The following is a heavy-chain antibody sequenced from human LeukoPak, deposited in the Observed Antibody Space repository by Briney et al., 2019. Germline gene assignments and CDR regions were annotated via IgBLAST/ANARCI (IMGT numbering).Heavy chain of an antibody. J-gene: IGHJ3*02. Sequence: ASVKVSCKASGYTFTSYGISWVRQAPGQGLEWMGWISAYNGNTNYAQKLQGRVTMTTDTSTSTAYMELRSLRSDDTAVYYCARGGGYCSSTSCYTGDAFDIWGQGTMVTVSS. CDR1: GYTFTSYG. D-gene: IGHD2-2*02. V-gene: IGHV1-18*01. CDR2: ISAYNGNT. CDR3: ARGGGYCSSTSCYTGDAFDI.